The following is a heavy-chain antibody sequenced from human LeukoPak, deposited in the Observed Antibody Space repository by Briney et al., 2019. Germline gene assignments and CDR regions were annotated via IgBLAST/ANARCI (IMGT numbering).Heavy chain of an antibody. CDR2: IYHSGST. D-gene: IGHD6-13*01. CDR3: ARALEEGDSNSWYGY. Sequence: PSETLSLTCAVSGYSISSGYYWGWIRQPPGKGLEWIGSIYHSGSTYYNPSLKSRVTISVDTSKNQFSLKLSSVTAADTAVYYCARALEEGDSNSWYGYWGQGTLVTVSS. V-gene: IGHV4-38-2*01. CDR1: GYSISSGYY. J-gene: IGHJ4*02.